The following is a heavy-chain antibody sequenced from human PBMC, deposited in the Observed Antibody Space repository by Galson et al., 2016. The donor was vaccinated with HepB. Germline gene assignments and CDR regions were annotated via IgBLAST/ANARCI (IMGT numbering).Heavy chain of an antibody. D-gene: IGHD4-17*01. CDR3: ARGKSLWTTPWNYGLDV. CDR1: GFSFSNYE. CDR2: ISGTAPGDT. J-gene: IGHJ6*04. V-gene: IGHV3-13*01. Sequence: SLRLSCAASGFSFSNYEMNWVRQAPGKGLEWVAYISGTAPGDTNYLDSVKGRFTISRENADNSLYLQMNSLRPGDTAVYYCARGKSLWTTPWNYGLDVWGKGTTVTVSS.